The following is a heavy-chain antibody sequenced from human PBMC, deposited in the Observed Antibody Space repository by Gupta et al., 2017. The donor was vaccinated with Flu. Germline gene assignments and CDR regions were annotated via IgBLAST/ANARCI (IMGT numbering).Heavy chain of an antibody. J-gene: IGHJ6*02. V-gene: IGHV3-11*01. CDR2: ISSSGSNI. CDR3: AREKVVTAPLDYYYSVWTS. D-gene: IGHD2-21*02. Sequence: WTRQAPGKGLEWVSYISSSGSNIYYAASVKVRFTISRDNAKNSLYLQMNSLRAEDTAVYYCAREKVVTAPLDYYYSVWTSGAKVPRSLSP.